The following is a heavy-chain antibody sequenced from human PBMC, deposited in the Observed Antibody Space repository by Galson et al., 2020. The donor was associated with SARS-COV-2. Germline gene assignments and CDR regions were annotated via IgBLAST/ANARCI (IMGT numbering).Heavy chain of an antibody. CDR2: IRSKAYGGTT. V-gene: IGHV3-49*03. CDR3: TRDDFWSGYSKD. CDR1: GFTFGDYA. Sequence: GASLKISCTASGFTFGDYAMSWFRQAPGKGLEWVGFIRSKAYGGTTEYAASVKGRFTISRDDSKSIAYLQMNSLKTEDTAVYYCTRDDFWSGYSKDWGQGTLVTVSS. J-gene: IGHJ4*02. D-gene: IGHD3-3*01.